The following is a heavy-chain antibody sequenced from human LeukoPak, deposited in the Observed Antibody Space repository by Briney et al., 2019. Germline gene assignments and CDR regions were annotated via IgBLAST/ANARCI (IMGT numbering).Heavy chain of an antibody. V-gene: IGHV3-30*02. Sequence: GGSLRLSCAASGFTFSSYGMHWVRQAPGKGLEWVAFIRYDGSNKYYADSVKGRLTISRDNSKNTLYLQMNSLRAEDTAVYYCAKDGAYSGSSYYFDYWGQGTLVTVSS. CDR2: IRYDGSNK. J-gene: IGHJ4*02. CDR3: AKDGAYSGSSYYFDY. CDR1: GFTFSSYG. D-gene: IGHD5-12*01.